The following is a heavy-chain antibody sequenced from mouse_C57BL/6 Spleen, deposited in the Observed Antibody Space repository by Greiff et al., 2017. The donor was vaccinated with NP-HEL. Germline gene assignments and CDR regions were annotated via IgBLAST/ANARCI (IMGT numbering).Heavy chain of an antibody. CDR3: ARGDYYGSSFDY. CDR1: GYTFTSYW. V-gene: IGHV1-59*01. J-gene: IGHJ2*01. Sequence: VQLQQPGAELVRPGTSVKLSCKASGYTFTSYWMHWVKQRPGQGLEWIGVIDPSDSYTNYNQKFKGKATLTVDTSSSTAYMQLSSLTSEDSAVYYCARGDYYGSSFDYWGQGTTLTVSS. D-gene: IGHD1-1*01. CDR2: IDPSDSYT.